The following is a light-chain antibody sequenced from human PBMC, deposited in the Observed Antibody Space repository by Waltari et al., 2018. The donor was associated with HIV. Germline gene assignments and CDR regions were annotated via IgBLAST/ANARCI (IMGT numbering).Light chain of an antibody. J-gene: IGLJ1*01. Sequence: QSALTQPASVSGSPGQSITISCTGTSNDVGSSNYVSWHQQHPGEAPKLIIHDVSDRPSGISYRFAGSKSGNTASLTISGLQTEDEADYYCSSYTSSTTYVFGTGTRVTVL. CDR3: SSYTSSTTYV. CDR1: SNDVGSSNY. V-gene: IGLV2-14*03. CDR2: DVS.